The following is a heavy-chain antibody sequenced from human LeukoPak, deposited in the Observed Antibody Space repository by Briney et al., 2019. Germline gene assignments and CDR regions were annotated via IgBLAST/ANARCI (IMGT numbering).Heavy chain of an antibody. CDR1: GFTFSDHY. D-gene: IGHD3-22*01. Sequence: GGSLRLSCAASGFTFSDHYMSWIRQAPGKGLEWVSYISSSGSTIYYADSVKGRFTISRDNAKNSLYLQMNSLRAEDTAVYYCARPPGSSGYYYPFDYWGQGTLVTVSS. CDR3: ARPPGSSGYYYPFDY. CDR2: ISSSGSTI. V-gene: IGHV3-11*04. J-gene: IGHJ4*02.